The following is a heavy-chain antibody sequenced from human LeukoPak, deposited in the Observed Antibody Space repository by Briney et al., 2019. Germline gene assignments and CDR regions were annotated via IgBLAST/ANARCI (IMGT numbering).Heavy chain of an antibody. CDR1: GGSISSYY. CDR2: IYYSGST. J-gene: IGHJ4*02. CDR3: ARHTRYCSSTSCSTDLDY. Sequence: SETLSLTCTVSGGSISSYYGSWIRQPPGKGLEWIGYIYYSGSTNYNPSLKSRVTISVDTSKNQFSLKLSSVTAADTAVYYCARHTRYCSSTSCSTDLDYWGQGTLVTVSS. D-gene: IGHD2-2*01. V-gene: IGHV4-59*08.